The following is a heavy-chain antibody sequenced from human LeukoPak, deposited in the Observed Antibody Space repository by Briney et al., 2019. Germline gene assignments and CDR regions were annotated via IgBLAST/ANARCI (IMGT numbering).Heavy chain of an antibody. D-gene: IGHD1-14*01. V-gene: IGHV1-18*01. CDR3: AGVDNGGFTWSLYYFDY. CDR2: ISPYNGNT. CDR1: GYSFISYG. J-gene: IGHJ4*02. Sequence: ASVKVSCKASGYSFISYGLYWVRQAPAQGLEWMGWISPYNGNTNYAQNLQGRVTMTTDTSTSTAYMELRSLRSDDTAVYYCAGVDNGGFTWSLYYFDYWGQGTLVTVSS.